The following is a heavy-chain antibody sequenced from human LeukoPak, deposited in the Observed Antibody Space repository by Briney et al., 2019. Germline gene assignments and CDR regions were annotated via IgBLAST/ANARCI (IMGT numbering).Heavy chain of an antibody. J-gene: IGHJ6*02. CDR3: VRGYSFGPHGMDV. Sequence: GGSLRLSCAASGFMFSNYGIHWVRQAPGKGLEWVALIWYDGSNKYYADSVKGRFTISRDNSKNTLYLQMSSLRAEDTAVYFCVRGYSFGPHGMDVWGQGTTVTVSS. CDR2: IWYDGSNK. CDR1: GFMFSNYG. D-gene: IGHD2-15*01. V-gene: IGHV3-30*02.